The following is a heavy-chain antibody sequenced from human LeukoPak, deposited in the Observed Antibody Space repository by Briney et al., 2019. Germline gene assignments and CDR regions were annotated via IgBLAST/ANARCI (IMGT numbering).Heavy chain of an antibody. Sequence: SETLSLTCAVYGGSFSGYYWSWIRQPPGKGLEWIGEINHSGSTNYNPSLKRRVTISVDTSKNQFSLKLSSVTAAATAVYYCPRRETYYYGSGRSWFDPWGQGTLVTVSS. V-gene: IGHV4-34*01. D-gene: IGHD3-10*01. J-gene: IGHJ5*02. CDR2: INHSGST. CDR1: GGSFSGYY. CDR3: PRRETYYYGSGRSWFDP.